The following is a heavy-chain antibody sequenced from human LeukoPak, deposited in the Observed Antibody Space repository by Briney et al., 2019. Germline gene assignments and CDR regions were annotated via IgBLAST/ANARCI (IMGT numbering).Heavy chain of an antibody. CDR3: AKDKTGSTAYFFDY. V-gene: IGHV3-23*01. Sequence: GGSLRLSCAASGFTFSSYAMTWVRQAPGKGLEWVSAISGSGGDTYYADSVKGRFTISRDNSKNSLYLQLNSLRAEDTAVYYCAKDKTGSTAYFFDYWGQGTLVTVSS. J-gene: IGHJ4*02. CDR2: ISGSGGDT. D-gene: IGHD3-9*01. CDR1: GFTFSSYA.